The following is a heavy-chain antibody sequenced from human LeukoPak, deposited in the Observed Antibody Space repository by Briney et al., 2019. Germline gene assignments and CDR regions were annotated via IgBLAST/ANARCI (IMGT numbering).Heavy chain of an antibody. V-gene: IGHV4-30-2*01. CDR1: GGSISSGGYS. CDR2: IYHSGST. Sequence: PSQTLSLTCAVSGGSISSGGYSWSWIRQPPGKGLEWIGYIYHSGSTYYNPSLKSRVTISVDRSKNQFSLKLSSVTAADTAVYYCARVGSSGYYLPSLYWYYDLWGRGTLVTVSS. D-gene: IGHD3-22*01. J-gene: IGHJ2*01. CDR3: ARVGSSGYYLPSLYWYYDL.